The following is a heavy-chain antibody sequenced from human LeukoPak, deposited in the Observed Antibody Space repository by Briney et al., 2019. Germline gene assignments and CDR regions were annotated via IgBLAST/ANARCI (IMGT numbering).Heavy chain of an antibody. D-gene: IGHD5-18*01. J-gene: IGHJ4*02. CDR2: IIPISGTA. CDR1: GGTFSSYA. CDR3: ARARYSYGSWYFDY. V-gene: IGHV1-69*06. Sequence: ASVKVSCKASGGTFSSYAISWVRQAPGQGLEWMGGIIPISGTANYAQKFQGRVTITADKSTSTAYMELSSLRSEDTAVYYCARARYSYGSWYFDYWGQGTLVTVSS.